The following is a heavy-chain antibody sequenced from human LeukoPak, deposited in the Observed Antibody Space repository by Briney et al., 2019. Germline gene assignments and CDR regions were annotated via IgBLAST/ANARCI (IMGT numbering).Heavy chain of an antibody. D-gene: IGHD3-10*01. CDR1: GFTFSTYG. J-gene: IGHJ4*02. CDR2: ILKDGGIT. Sequence: GGSLRLSCAASGFTFSTYGTHWVRHAPEEGLGWVSFILKDGGITHYADSIKGRFTISRDNSKNTRYLQMSSLRVDDAAVHYCAKGREGMVRGVCDYWGQGTLVTVSS. CDR3: AKGREGMVRGVCDY. V-gene: IGHV3-30*02.